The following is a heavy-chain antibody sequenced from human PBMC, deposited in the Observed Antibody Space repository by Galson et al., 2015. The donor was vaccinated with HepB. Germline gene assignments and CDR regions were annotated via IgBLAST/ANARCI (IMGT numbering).Heavy chain of an antibody. D-gene: IGHD6-19*01. CDR3: ARDRTYCSSGICYDVFDI. Sequence: SLRLSCAASGFTFTDHYMSWFRQAPGKGLECLSYISSTSSDTNYADSVRGRFTISRDNAENSLYLQMDSLRVEDTAVYYCARDRTYCSSGICYDVFDIWGQGTMVTVSS. CDR1: GFTFTDHY. V-gene: IGHV3-11*06. CDR2: ISSTSSDT. J-gene: IGHJ3*02.